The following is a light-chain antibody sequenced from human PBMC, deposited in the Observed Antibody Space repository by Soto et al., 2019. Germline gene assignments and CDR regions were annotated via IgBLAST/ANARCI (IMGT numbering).Light chain of an antibody. CDR2: AAA. Sequence: AIRMTQSPSSFSASTGDRVTITCRASQDISSYLAWYQQKVGKAPKLLIYAAATLQRGAPSRFSGSGSGTDFTLTISRLQSEDFANDYCQQHFSYPYTFGQGTKLEI. CDR3: QQHFSYPYT. J-gene: IGKJ2*01. CDR1: QDISSY. V-gene: IGKV1-8*01.